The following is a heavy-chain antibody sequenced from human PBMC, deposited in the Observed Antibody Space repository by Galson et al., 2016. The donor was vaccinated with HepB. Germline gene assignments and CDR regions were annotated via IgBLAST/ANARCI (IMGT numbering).Heavy chain of an antibody. CDR2: IYLGDSDT. Sequence: QSGAEVKKPGESLKIPCKGFGNSLTSHWIGWVRQMPGKGLEWMGSIYLGDSDTRYSPSFQGQVTISADKSISTAYLKWSRLNASDTAMYYCARRWCSSTSGYLLNTCDIWDQGTLVTVSS. J-gene: IGHJ3*02. CDR3: ARRWCSSTSGYLLNTCDI. D-gene: IGHD2-2*01. CDR1: GNSLTSHW. V-gene: IGHV5-51*01.